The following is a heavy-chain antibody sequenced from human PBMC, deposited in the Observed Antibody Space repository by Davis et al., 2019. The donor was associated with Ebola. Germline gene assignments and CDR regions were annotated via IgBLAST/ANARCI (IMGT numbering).Heavy chain of an antibody. CDR3: ARGNYGDYIVLYYYNMDV. J-gene: IGHJ6*02. D-gene: IGHD4-17*01. Sequence: SETLSLTCTVPGGSINNYFWSWIRQPPGKGLEWIGHIHYLGHTNYNPSLKSRVTMSVDTSKNLFSLKLSSVTAADTAGYYCARGNYGDYIVLYYYNMDVWGQGTTVTVSS. V-gene: IGHV4-59*01. CDR2: IHYLGHT. CDR1: GGSINNYF.